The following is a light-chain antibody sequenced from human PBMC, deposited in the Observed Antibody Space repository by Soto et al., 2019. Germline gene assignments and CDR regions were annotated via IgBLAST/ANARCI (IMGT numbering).Light chain of an antibody. J-gene: IGLJ7*01. CDR3: QSYDSSLSGYV. V-gene: IGLV1-40*01. CDR1: SSNIGAGYD. Sequence: QSVLTQPPSVSGAPGQRVTISCTGSSSNIGAGYDVHWYQQYPGKAPKLLVYANNNRPSGVPDRFSGSKSGTSASLAITGLQADDEAGYYCQSYDSSLSGYVFGTGTQLTVL. CDR2: ANN.